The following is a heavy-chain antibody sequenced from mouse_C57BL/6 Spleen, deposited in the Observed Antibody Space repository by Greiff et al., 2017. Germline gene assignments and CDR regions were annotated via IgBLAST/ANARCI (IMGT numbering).Heavy chain of an antibody. CDR3: ARVQIYYEYDGNAMDY. D-gene: IGHD2-4*01. CDR1: GYTFTDHT. V-gene: IGHV1-78*01. J-gene: IGHJ4*01. CDR2: IYPRDGST. Sequence: VQLVESDAELVKPGASVKISCKVSGYTFTDHTIHWMKQRPEQGLEWIGYIYPRDGSTKYNEKFKGKATLTADKSSSPAYMQLNSLTSEDSAVYFCARVQIYYEYDGNAMDYWGQGTSVTVSS.